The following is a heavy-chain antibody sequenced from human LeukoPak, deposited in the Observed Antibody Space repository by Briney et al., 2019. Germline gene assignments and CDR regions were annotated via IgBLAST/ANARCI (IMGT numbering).Heavy chain of an antibody. J-gene: IGHJ4*02. D-gene: IGHD6-19*01. CDR2: ISGSGGNT. V-gene: IGHV3-23*01. CDR1: GFKFNNYA. Sequence: GGSLRLSCGVSGFKFNNYAMGWVRQAPGKGLEWVSVISGSGGNTYYTDSVKGRFTISRDNAKNSLYLQMNSLRAEDTAVYYCAKRAMTYSSAVPRHFDYWGQGTLVTVSS. CDR3: AKRAMTYSSAVPRHFDY.